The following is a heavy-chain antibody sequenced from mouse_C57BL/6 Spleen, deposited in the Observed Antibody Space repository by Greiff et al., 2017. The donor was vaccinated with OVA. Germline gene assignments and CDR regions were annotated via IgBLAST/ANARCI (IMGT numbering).Heavy chain of an antibody. D-gene: IGHD1-1*01. J-gene: IGHJ2*01. CDR1: GYAFSSSW. CDR2: IYPGDGDT. V-gene: IGHV1-82*01. CDR3: ARWDYGKGPFDY. Sequence: VQLQQSGPELVKPGASVKISCKASGYAFSSSWMNWVKQRPGKGLEWIGRIYPGDGDTNYNGKFKGKATLTADKSSSTAYMQLSSLTSEDSAVYFCARWDYGKGPFDYWGQGTTLTVSS.